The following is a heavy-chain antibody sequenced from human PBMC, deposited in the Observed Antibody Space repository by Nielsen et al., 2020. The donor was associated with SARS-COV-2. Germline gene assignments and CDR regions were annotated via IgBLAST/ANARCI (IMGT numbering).Heavy chain of an antibody. CDR3: ARARVVVPAANNWFDP. J-gene: IGHJ5*02. CDR1: GGSISSGGYY. Sequence: SETLSLTCTVSGGSISSGGYYWSWIRQHPGKGLEWIGYIYYRGSTYYNPSLKSRVTISVDTSKNQFSLKLSSVTAADTAVYYCARARVVVPAANNWFDPWGQGTLVTVSS. D-gene: IGHD2-2*01. CDR2: IYYRGST. V-gene: IGHV4-31*03.